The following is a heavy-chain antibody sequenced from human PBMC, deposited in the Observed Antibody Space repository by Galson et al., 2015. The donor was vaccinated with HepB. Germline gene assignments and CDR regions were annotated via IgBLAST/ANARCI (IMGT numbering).Heavy chain of an antibody. V-gene: IGHV5-10-1*01. Sequence: QSGAEVKKPGESLRISCKGSGYSFTSYRISWVRQMPGKGLEWMGRIDPSDSYTNYSPSFQGHVTISADKSISTAYLQWSSLKASDTAMYYCARLGKYSSGWYVGFPPDYWGQGTLVTVSS. D-gene: IGHD6-19*01. CDR3: ARLGKYSSGWYVGFPPDY. CDR2: IDPSDSYT. J-gene: IGHJ4*02. CDR1: GYSFTSYR.